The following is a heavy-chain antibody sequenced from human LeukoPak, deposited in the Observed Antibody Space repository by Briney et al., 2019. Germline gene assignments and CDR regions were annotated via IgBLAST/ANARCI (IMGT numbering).Heavy chain of an antibody. Sequence: GGSLRLSCAASGFTFSSYSMNWVRQAPGKGLEWVSYISSSSSTIYYADSVKGRFTISRDNAKNSLYLQMNSLRAEDTAVYYCARDGTYYDYVWGSYRYMSPSYFDYWGQGTLVTVSS. CDR3: ARDGTYYDYVWGSYRYMSPSYFDY. CDR1: GFTFSSYS. V-gene: IGHV3-48*01. CDR2: ISSSSSTI. J-gene: IGHJ4*02. D-gene: IGHD3-16*02.